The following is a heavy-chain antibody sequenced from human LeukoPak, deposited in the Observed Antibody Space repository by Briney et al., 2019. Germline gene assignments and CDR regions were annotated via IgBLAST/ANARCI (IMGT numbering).Heavy chain of an antibody. Sequence: QTGGSLRLSCAASGFMLSNFAMSWVRQAPGKGLEWVSTIYYSGGNTYSADSVKGRFTISRDNAKNTLYLQMNSLRAEDTAVYYCAKDQGQAVVPRRFDYWGQGTLVTVSS. CDR3: AKDQGQAVVPRRFDY. CDR1: GFMLSNFA. J-gene: IGHJ4*02. CDR2: IYYSGGNT. V-gene: IGHV3-23*01. D-gene: IGHD2-2*01.